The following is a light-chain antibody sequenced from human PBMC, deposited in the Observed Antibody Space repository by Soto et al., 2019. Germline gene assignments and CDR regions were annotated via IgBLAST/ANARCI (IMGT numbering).Light chain of an antibody. V-gene: IGKV3-15*01. CDR2: GAS. Sequence: EIMMTQSPATLSVSPGERATLSCWASQSVSTNLAWYQQKLGQAPRLLIYGASTRATGIPARFSGSGSGTDFTLTITSLQSEDFAVYYCQHYNNWPYTFGQGTKLEIK. J-gene: IGKJ2*01. CDR3: QHYNNWPYT. CDR1: QSVSTN.